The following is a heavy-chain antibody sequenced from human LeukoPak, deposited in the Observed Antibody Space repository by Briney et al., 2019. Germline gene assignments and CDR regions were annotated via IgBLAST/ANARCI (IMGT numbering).Heavy chain of an antibody. Sequence: ASVKVSCKASGYTFTSYGISWVRQAPGQGLEWMGWINPNSGGTNYQGRVTMTRDTSTSTVYMELSSLRSEDTAVYYCARDLGYSGYHFDCGGQGTLVTVSA. V-gene: IGHV1-18*01. CDR3: ARDLGYSGYHFDC. CDR2: INPNSGGT. CDR1: GYTFTSYG. D-gene: IGHD5-12*01. J-gene: IGHJ4*02.